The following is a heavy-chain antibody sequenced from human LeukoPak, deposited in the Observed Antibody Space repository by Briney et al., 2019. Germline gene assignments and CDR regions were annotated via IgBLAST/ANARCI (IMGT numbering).Heavy chain of an antibody. CDR3: VREGGYCSGDTCFKWFDT. CDR1: GLIVSSTY. CDR2: TYNGGST. Sequence: GGSLTLSCAASGLIVSSTYMNWVRQALGKGLEWVSVTYNGGSTYYADSVTGRFSISRDNSKNTLNLQMNSLTVEDTAVYYCVREGGYCSGDTCFKWFDTWGQGILVTVSS. J-gene: IGHJ5*02. D-gene: IGHD2-15*01. V-gene: IGHV3-53*01.